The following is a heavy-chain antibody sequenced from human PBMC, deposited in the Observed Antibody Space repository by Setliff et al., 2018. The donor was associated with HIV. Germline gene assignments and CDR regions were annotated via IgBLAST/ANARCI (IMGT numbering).Heavy chain of an antibody. D-gene: IGHD5-18*01. CDR3: AMDTSLAY. J-gene: IGHJ4*02. CDR1: GDSFRNFG. V-gene: IGHV3-48*01. CDR2: ISSRSDSI. Sequence: GGSLRLSCAASGDSFRNFGLNWVRQAPGKGLEWIAYISSRSDSISYADSVKARFSVSRDNDKNSLYLQMNNMRAEDTAVYYGAMDTSLAYWGQGTLVTVSS.